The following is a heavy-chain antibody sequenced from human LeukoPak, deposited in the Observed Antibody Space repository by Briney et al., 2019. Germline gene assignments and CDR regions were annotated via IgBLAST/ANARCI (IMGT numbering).Heavy chain of an antibody. CDR2: IYYSGGT. J-gene: IGHJ4*02. Sequence: PSETLSLTCTVSGGSISSYYWSWIRQPPGKGLEWIGYIYYSGGTNYNPSLKSRVTISVDTSKNQFSLKLSSVTAADTVVYYCARYRWLQLGPFDYWGQGTQVTVSS. D-gene: IGHD5-24*01. CDR3: ARYRWLQLGPFDY. V-gene: IGHV4-59*01. CDR1: GGSISSYY.